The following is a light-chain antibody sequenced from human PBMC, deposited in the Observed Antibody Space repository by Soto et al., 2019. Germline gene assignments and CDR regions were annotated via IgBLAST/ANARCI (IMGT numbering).Light chain of an antibody. J-gene: IGLJ2*01. CDR1: SSDDGGYNY. Sequence: QSVLTQPRSVSGSPGQSVTISCTGTSSDDGGYNYVSWYQQHPGKAPKLMIYDVSKRPSGVPDRFSGSKSGNTASLTISGLQAEDEADYYCCSYAGSYTDVLFGGGTKVTVL. V-gene: IGLV2-11*01. CDR2: DVS. CDR3: CSYAGSYTDVL.